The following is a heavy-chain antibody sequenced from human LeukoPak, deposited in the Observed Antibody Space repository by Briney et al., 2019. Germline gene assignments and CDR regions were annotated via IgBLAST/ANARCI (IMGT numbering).Heavy chain of an antibody. Sequence: GGSLRLSCAASGFTFSSYAMSWVRQAPGKGLKWVSAISGSGGSTYYADSVKGRFTISRDNSKNTLYLQVNSLRAEDTAVYYCAKVEEPSGHSYGPLDYYYYYGMDVWGQGTTVTVSS. J-gene: IGHJ6*02. D-gene: IGHD5-18*01. CDR3: AKVEEPSGHSYGPLDYYYYYGMDV. CDR2: ISGSGGST. CDR1: GFTFSSYA. V-gene: IGHV3-23*01.